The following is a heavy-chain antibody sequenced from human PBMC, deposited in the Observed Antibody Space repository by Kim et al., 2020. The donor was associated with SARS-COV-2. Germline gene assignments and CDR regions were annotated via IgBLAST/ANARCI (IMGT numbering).Heavy chain of an antibody. Sequence: SETLSLTCTVSGGSITNYYWSWIRQPPGKGLEWIGYMHDVGRTKYSPSLESRVTMSVDTSRNHFSLKLSSVTAADTAVYYCARIGPYSGGWYVDYWGQGTLVIVSS. CDR1: GGSITNYY. CDR3: ARIGPYSGGWYVDY. D-gene: IGHD6-19*01. V-gene: IGHV4-59*08. CDR2: MHDVGRT. J-gene: IGHJ4*02.